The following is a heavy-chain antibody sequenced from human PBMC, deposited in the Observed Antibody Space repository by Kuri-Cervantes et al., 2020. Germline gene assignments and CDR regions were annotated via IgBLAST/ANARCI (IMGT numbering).Heavy chain of an antibody. V-gene: IGHV3-30*02. Sequence: GESLKISCAASGFTFSNYGLHWVRQAPGKGLEWVALIWFDGSNKYYADSLKGRFTISRDNSKNTLYLQMNSLRAEDTAVYYCAKAAAYDSSGYLFDYWGQGTLVTVSS. J-gene: IGHJ4*02. CDR1: GFTFSNYG. D-gene: IGHD3-22*01. CDR2: IWFDGSNK. CDR3: AKAAAYDSSGYLFDY.